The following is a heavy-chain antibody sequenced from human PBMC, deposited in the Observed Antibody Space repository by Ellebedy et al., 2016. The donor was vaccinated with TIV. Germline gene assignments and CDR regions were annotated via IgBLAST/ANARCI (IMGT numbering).Heavy chain of an antibody. V-gene: IGHV3-11*01. J-gene: IGHJ6*02. Sequence: GGSLRLSXAASGFTFSDYYMTWISYITDRGSSTYYAASVKGRFTISRDNYKNSLYLQMNSLRADDTAGYYCARGRRSTATFGGSLDVWGQGTTVTVSS. D-gene: IGHD3-16*01. CDR2: ITDRGSST. CDR1: GFTFSDYY. CDR3: ARGRRSTATFGGSLDV.